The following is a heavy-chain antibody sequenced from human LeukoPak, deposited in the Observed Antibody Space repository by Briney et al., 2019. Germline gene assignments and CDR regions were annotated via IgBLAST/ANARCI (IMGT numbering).Heavy chain of an antibody. Sequence: ASVKASCKASGYTLSSYDMPWVRQAPGHGREGMGIINPSGGSTSYAQKFQGRVTMTRDTSTSTVYMELSSLRSEDTAVYYCARVAAAHNWFDAWGQGTLVTVCS. CDR3: ARVAAAHNWFDA. J-gene: IGHJ5*02. D-gene: IGHD6-13*01. CDR1: GYTLSSYD. V-gene: IGHV1-46*01. CDR2: INPSGGST.